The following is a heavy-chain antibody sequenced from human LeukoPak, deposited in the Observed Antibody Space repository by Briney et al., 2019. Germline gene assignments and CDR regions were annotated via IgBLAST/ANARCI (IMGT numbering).Heavy chain of an antibody. D-gene: IGHD1-26*01. CDR2: IYYSGST. CDR1: GGSISSGGYY. V-gene: IGHV4-31*03. J-gene: IGHJ4*02. CDR3: AIQVGAPMAGYFDY. Sequence: SQTLSLTCTVSGGSISSGGYYWSWIRQHPGKGLEWIGYIYYSGSTYYNPSLKSRVIISVDTSKNQFSLRLSSVTAADTAVYYCAIQVGAPMAGYFDYWGQGTLVTVSS.